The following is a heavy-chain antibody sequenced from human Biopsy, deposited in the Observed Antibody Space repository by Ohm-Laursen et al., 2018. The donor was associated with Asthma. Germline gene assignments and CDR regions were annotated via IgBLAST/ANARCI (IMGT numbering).Heavy chain of an antibody. V-gene: IGHV3-30*18. CDR1: GFSFSNFG. J-gene: IGHJ4*02. Sequence: SLRLSCAASGFSFSNFGMHWVRQAPGKGLEWVAVISFDGSNEDYADSVKGRSTISRDNSKSTLFLEMNSLRPEDTAVYYCAKELFPGWELRRGPDSWGQGTLVTVSS. CDR2: ISFDGSNE. CDR3: AKELFPGWELRRGPDS. D-gene: IGHD1-26*01.